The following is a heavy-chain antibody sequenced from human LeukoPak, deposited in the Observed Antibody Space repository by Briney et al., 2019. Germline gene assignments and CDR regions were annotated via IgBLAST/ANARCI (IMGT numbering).Heavy chain of an antibody. D-gene: IGHD2-2*01. J-gene: IGHJ3*02. Sequence: GSLRLSCAASEFIVSINYMTWVRQAPGKGLEWIGRIYTSGSTNYNPSLKSRVTISVDTSKNQFSLKLSSVTAADTAVYYCAREPTYCSSTSCYDDAFDIWGQGTMVTVSS. CDR1: EFIVSINY. V-gene: IGHV4-4*08. CDR2: IYTSGST. CDR3: AREPTYCSSTSCYDDAFDI.